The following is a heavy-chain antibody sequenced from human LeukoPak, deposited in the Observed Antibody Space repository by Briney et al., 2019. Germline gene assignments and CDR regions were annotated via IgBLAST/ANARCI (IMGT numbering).Heavy chain of an antibody. CDR3: ARDPNWGSGY. J-gene: IGHJ4*02. CDR1: GFTFSNYV. V-gene: IGHV3-23*01. D-gene: IGHD7-27*01. Sequence: PGGSLRLSCAASGFTFSNYVMIWVRQAPGKRLEWVSIIGTSGGDIHYADSVKGRFSISRDNSKNTLSLQMNSLRVDDTAVYYCARDPNWGSGYWGQGTLVTVSS. CDR2: IGTSGGDI.